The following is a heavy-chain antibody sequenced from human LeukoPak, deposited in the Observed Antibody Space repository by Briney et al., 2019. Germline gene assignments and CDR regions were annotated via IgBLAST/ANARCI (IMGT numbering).Heavy chain of an antibody. Sequence: SQTLSLTCSVSGGSISSGVYYWSWIRQHPGKGLEWIGYIYYSGSTYYNPSLKSRVTISVDTSKNQFSLNLSSVTAADTAVYYCARVVAIAAAGTDYFDYWGQGTLVTVSS. D-gene: IGHD6-13*01. CDR1: GGSISSGVYY. V-gene: IGHV4-31*03. CDR2: IYYSGST. CDR3: ARVVAIAAAGTDYFDY. J-gene: IGHJ4*02.